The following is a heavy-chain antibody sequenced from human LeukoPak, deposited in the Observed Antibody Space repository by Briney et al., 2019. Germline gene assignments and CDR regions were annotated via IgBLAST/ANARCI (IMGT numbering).Heavy chain of an antibody. CDR3: ARRGGSSSWYLKYYFDY. CDR1: GFTFARYS. CDR2: ISSSSSNI. Sequence: GGSLRLSCAASGFTFARYSMNWVRQAPGKGLEWVSSISSSSSNIYYADSVTGRFTISRDNAKNSLYLQMNSLRAEDTAVYYCARRGGSSSWYLKYYFDYWGQGTLVTVSS. J-gene: IGHJ4*02. D-gene: IGHD6-13*01. V-gene: IGHV3-21*01.